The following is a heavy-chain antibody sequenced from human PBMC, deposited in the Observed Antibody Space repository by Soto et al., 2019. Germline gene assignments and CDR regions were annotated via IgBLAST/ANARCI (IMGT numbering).Heavy chain of an antibody. CDR1: GINFHNYA. V-gene: IGHV3-9*01. J-gene: IGHJ4*02. Sequence: EVQVVDAGGCLGQPGRSLRLSCVASGINFHNYAMQWVRQAPGKDLECVSGIKWYTGVIGYADSVKGRFILSRDNAKNSLYLEMNSLRDEDRALSYCAIKDYDAGGSDSWGPGTVVTVAS. CDR3: AIKDYDAGGSDS. D-gene: IGHD3-16*01. CDR2: IKWYTGVI.